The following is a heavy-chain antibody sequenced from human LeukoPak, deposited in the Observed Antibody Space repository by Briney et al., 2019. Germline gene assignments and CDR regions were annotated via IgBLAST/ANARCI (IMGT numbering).Heavy chain of an antibody. CDR3: ARGPYDIFEY. J-gene: IGHJ4*02. Sequence: ASETLSLTCTVSGGSVSSGSYYWSWIRQPPGKGLKWIGYIYYSGSTNYNPSLKSRVTISVDTSKNQFSLKLSSVTAADTAVYYCARGPYDIFEYWGQGTLVTVSS. V-gene: IGHV4-61*01. CDR1: GGSVSSGSYY. CDR2: IYYSGST. D-gene: IGHD3-9*01.